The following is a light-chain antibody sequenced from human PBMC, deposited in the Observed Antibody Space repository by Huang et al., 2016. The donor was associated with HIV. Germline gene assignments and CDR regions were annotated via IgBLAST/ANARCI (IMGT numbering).Light chain of an antibody. V-gene: IGKV3-15*01. J-gene: IGKJ1*01. CDR1: QSVSSN. CDR2: GSS. CDR3: QHYDNWPPSWT. Sequence: EMVMTQSPATLSVSPGERATLSCRASQSVSSNLAWYQQKPGQAPRLLIYGSSTRATGIPARLSGSGYGKEVTLTISSLQSEDFAVYYCQHYDNWPPSWTFGRGTKVEIK.